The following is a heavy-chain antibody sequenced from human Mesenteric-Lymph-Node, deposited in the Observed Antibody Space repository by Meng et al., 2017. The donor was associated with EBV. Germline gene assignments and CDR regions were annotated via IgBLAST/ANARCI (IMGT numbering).Heavy chain of an antibody. V-gene: IGHV3-30*04. D-gene: IGHD2-15*01. CDR3: ARDYSPSD. Sequence: HLVDSGGGVVQPGRSLRLSCAASGFTFSGYPMHWVRQAPGKGLDWVELISHDGQVQYYADSVKGRFTISRDNSKITLYLQLNSLRDEDTAVYHCARDYSPSDWGQGTLVTVSS. CDR1: GFTFSGYP. J-gene: IGHJ4*02. CDR2: ISHDGQVQ.